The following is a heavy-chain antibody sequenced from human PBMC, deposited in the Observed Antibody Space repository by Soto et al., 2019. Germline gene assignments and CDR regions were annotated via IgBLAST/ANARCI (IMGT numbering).Heavy chain of an antibody. Sequence: GGSLRLSCAASGFTFSDYYMSWIRQAPGKGLEWVSYISSSGSTIYYADPVKGRFTISRDNAKNSLYLQMNSLRAEDTAVYYCARRNYDILTGYYSHFDYWGQGTLVTVSS. V-gene: IGHV3-11*01. D-gene: IGHD3-9*01. J-gene: IGHJ4*02. CDR3: ARRNYDILTGYYSHFDY. CDR2: ISSSGSTI. CDR1: GFTFSDYY.